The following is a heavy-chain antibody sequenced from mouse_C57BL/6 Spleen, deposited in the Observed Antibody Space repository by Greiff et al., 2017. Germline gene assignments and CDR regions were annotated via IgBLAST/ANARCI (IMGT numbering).Heavy chain of an antibody. V-gene: IGHV1-26*01. J-gene: IGHJ2*01. D-gene: IGHD1-1*01. Sequence: EVKLQQSGPELVKPGASVKISCKASGYTFTDYYMNWVKQSHGKSLEWIGDINPNNGGTSYNQKFKGKATLTVDKSSSTAYMELRSLTSEDSAVYYCASLHYYGSSYFDYWGQGTTLTVSS. CDR3: ASLHYYGSSYFDY. CDR2: INPNNGGT. CDR1: GYTFTDYY.